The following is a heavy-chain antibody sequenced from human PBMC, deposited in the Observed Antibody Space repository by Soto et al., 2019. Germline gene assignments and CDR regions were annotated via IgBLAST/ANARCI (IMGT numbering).Heavy chain of an antibody. CDR2: ISSSSSTI. CDR1: GFTFSSYS. V-gene: IGHV3-48*01. CDR3: ARSQYYDFWSGYFFSVDYYYYYGMDV. D-gene: IGHD3-3*01. Sequence: EVQLVESGGGLVQPGGSLRLSCAASGFTFSSYSMNWVRQAPGKGLEWVSYISSSSSTIYYADSVKGRFTISRDNAKNSLYLXXNXLXXEDTAVYYCARSQYYDFWSGYFFSVDYYYYYGMDVWGQGTTVTVSS. J-gene: IGHJ6*02.